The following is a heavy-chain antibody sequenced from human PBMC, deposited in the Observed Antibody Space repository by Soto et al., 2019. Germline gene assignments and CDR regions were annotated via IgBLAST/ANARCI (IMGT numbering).Heavy chain of an antibody. CDR2: FDPEDGET. Sequence: ASVKVSCKVSGYTLTELSMHWVRQAPGKGPEWMGGFDPEDGETIYAQKFQGRVTMTEDTSTDTAYMELSSLRSEDTAVYYCATESEAMVTRDAFDIWGQGTMVTVSS. J-gene: IGHJ3*02. D-gene: IGHD5-18*01. V-gene: IGHV1-24*01. CDR3: ATESEAMVTRDAFDI. CDR1: GYTLTELS.